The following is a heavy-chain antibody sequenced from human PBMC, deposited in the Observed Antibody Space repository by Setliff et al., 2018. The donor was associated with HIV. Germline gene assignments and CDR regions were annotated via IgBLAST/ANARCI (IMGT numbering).Heavy chain of an antibody. V-gene: IGHV4-59*01. Sequence: PSETLSLTCIVSGASISSDTWSWIRQPPGKGLQWIGFIYNSEMINYNPSLKSRVSMSLDTSKNQFSLKLTSVTAADTAVYYCARSPGFWYFDLWGQGTLVTVSS. CDR3: ARSPGFWYFDL. CDR1: GASISSDT. J-gene: IGHJ2*01. CDR2: IYNSEMI.